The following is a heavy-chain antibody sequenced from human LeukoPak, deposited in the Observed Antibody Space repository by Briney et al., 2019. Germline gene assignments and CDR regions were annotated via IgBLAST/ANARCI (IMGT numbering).Heavy chain of an antibody. CDR1: GGSISSSSYY. D-gene: IGHD6-19*01. CDR2: IYYSGST. Sequence: SETLSLTCTVSGGSISSSSYYWGWIRQPPGKGLEWIGSIYYSGSTYYNPSLKSRVTKSVDTSKNQFSLKLSSVTAADTAVYYCARGLRSGWYFDYWGQGTLVTVSS. J-gene: IGHJ4*02. V-gene: IGHV4-39*07. CDR3: ARGLRSGWYFDY.